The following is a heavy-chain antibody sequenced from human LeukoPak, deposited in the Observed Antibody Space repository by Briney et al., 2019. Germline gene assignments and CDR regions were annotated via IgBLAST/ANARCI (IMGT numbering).Heavy chain of an antibody. V-gene: IGHV4-39*02. CDR1: GGSISSSSYY. CDR3: AGDYGDYSHYYYYYGMDV. J-gene: IGHJ6*02. D-gene: IGHD4-17*01. CDR2: IYCSGST. Sequence: SSETLSLTCTVSGGSISSSSYYWGWIRQPPGKGLEWIGSIYCSGSTYYNPSLKSRVTISVDTSRNQFSLKLSSVTAADTAVYYCAGDYGDYSHYYYYYGMDVWGQGTTVTVSS.